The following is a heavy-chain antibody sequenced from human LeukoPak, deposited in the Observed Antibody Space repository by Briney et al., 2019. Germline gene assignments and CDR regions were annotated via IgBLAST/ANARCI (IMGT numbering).Heavy chain of an antibody. V-gene: IGHV3-30*18. CDR1: GFTFSSYG. CDR3: AKELSKTGGNT. Sequence: GRSLRLSCAASGFTFSSYGMHWVRQAPGKGLEWVAVISYDGSNKYYADSVKGRFTISGDNSKNTLYLQMNSLRAEDTAVYYCAKELSKTGGNTWGQGTLVTVSS. J-gene: IGHJ5*02. CDR2: ISYDGSNK. D-gene: IGHD4-23*01.